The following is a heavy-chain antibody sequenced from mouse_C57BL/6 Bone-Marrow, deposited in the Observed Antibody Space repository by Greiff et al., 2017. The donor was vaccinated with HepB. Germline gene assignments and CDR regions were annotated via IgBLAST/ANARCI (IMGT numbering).Heavy chain of an antibody. CDR2: ITHSGET. V-gene: IGHV12-3*01. CDR3: AGGTAYYAMDY. Sequence: VQLQESGPGLVKPSQSLFLTCSITGFPITSGYYWIWIRQSPGKPLEWMGYITHSGETFYNPSLQSPISITRETSKNQFFLQLNSVTTEDTAMYYCAGGTAYYAMDYWGQGTSVTVSS. J-gene: IGHJ4*01. CDR1: GFPITSGYY. D-gene: IGHD3-1*01.